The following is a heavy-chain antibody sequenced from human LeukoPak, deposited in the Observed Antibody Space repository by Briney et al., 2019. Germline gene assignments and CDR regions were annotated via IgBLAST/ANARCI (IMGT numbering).Heavy chain of an antibody. J-gene: IGHJ4*02. CDR3: ARGEAAAGNYFDY. D-gene: IGHD6-13*01. V-gene: IGHV3-30*03. CDR1: GFTFSSYS. CDR2: ISYDGSNK. Sequence: GGSLRLSCVDSGFTFSSYSMNWVRQAPGKGLEWVAVISYDGSNKYYADSVKGRFTISRDNSKNTLYLQMNSLRAEDTAVYYCARGEAAAGNYFDYWGQGTLVTVSS.